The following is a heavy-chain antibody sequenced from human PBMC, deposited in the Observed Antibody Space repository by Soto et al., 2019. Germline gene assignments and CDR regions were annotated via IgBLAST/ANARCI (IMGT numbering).Heavy chain of an antibody. V-gene: IGHV6-1*01. CDR2: TFYRSKWSN. Sequence: PSQTLSLTCAISGDSVSSNSVAWNWIRQSPSRGLEWLGRTFYRSKWSNDYAVSVRGRMTINSDTSKNKFSLHLNSVTPEDTAVYYCARAPPSGYCFDYWGQGIPVTVSS. J-gene: IGHJ4*02. CDR1: GDSVSSNSVA. CDR3: ARAPPSGYCFDY. D-gene: IGHD1-26*01.